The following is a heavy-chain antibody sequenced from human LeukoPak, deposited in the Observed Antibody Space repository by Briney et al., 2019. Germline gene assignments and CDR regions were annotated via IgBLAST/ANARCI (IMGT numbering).Heavy chain of an antibody. J-gene: IGHJ5*02. CDR2: INHSGST. CDR3: ASHALVTSISTYNWIAP. V-gene: IGHV4-34*01. D-gene: IGHD2-21*02. CDR1: GGSFSGYY. Sequence: SETLSLTCAVYGGSFSGYYWSWIRQPPGKGLEWLGEINHSGSTNYNPSLKSRVTISVETSKNQFSLKLSSVTAADTAVYYCASHALVTSISTYNWIAPWGQGTLVTVSS.